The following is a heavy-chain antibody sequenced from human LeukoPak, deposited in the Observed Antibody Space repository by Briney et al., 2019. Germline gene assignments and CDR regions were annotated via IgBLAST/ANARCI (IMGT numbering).Heavy chain of an antibody. CDR2: IYPGDSDT. Sequence: RGESLKISCKGSGYSFTSYWIGWVRQMPGKGLEWMGIIYPGDSDTRYSPSFQGQVTISADKSISTAYLQWSSLKASDSARYYCARRREDSTAFSHWGQGTLLTVSS. J-gene: IGHJ4*02. D-gene: IGHD6-13*01. CDR1: GYSFTSYW. CDR3: ARRREDSTAFSH. V-gene: IGHV5-51*01.